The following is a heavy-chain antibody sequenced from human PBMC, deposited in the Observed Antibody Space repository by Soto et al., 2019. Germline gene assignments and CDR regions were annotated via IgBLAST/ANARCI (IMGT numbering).Heavy chain of an antibody. CDR1: GGSISSGGYY. CDR3: ARSSIEPRVFMYPFDS. J-gene: IGHJ4*02. Sequence: SETLSLTCTVSGGSISSGGYYWSWIRQHPGKGLEWIGYIYYSGSTYYNTSLKSRVTISVDTSKNQFSLRLNSVTAADTAVYYCARSSIEPRVFMYPFDSWGQGTLVTVSS. D-gene: IGHD6-6*01. V-gene: IGHV4-31*03. CDR2: IYYSGST.